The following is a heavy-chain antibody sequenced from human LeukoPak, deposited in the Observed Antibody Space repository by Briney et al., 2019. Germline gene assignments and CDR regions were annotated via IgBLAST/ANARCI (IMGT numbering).Heavy chain of an antibody. D-gene: IGHD3-22*01. CDR3: AKEVRPGYYDSSGYYSN. V-gene: IGHV3-30*02. CDR2: IRYDGSNK. J-gene: IGHJ4*02. CDR1: GFTFSSYG. Sequence: YPGGSLRLSCAASGFTFSSYGMHWVRQAPGKGLEWVAFIRYDGSNKYYADSVKGRFTISRDNSKNTLYLQMNSLRAEDTAVYYCAKEVRPGYYDSSGYYSNWGQGTPVTVSS.